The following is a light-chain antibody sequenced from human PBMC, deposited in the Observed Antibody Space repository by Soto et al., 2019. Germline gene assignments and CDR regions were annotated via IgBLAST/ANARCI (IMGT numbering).Light chain of an antibody. CDR2: DAS. J-gene: IGKJ1*01. CDR1: QSSSSW. V-gene: IGKV1-5*01. CDR3: QQYGT. Sequence: DIQMTQSPSTLSASVGDRVTITCRASQSSSSWLAWYQQKPGKAPKLLIYDASSLESGVPSRFSGSGSGTDFTLTISSLQSDDFEIYSCQQYGTFGQGTNVEIK.